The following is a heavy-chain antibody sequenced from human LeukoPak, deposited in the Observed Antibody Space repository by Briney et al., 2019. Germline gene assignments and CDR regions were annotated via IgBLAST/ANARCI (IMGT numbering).Heavy chain of an antibody. V-gene: IGHV1-18*01. Sequence: ASVKVSCKASGGTFSSYAISWVRQAPGQGLEWMGWISACNGNTNYAQKLQGRVTMTTDTSTSTAYMELRSLRSDDTAVYYCARDRASGSTTGDYWGQGTLVTVSS. J-gene: IGHJ4*02. CDR3: ARDRASGSTTGDY. CDR1: GGTFSSYA. CDR2: ISACNGNT. D-gene: IGHD1-26*01.